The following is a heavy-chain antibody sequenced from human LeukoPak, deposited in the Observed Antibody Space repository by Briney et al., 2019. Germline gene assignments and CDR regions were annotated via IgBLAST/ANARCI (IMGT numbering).Heavy chain of an antibody. V-gene: IGHV1-18*01. CDR3: ARGPIAAAGDY. CDR1: GYTFTSYG. J-gene: IGHJ4*02. CDR2: INANNGDT. D-gene: IGHD6-13*01. Sequence: GASVNVSCKASGYTFTSYGITWVRQAPGQGLEWMGWINANNGDTKYAQNLQGRVTMARDTSTSTAYMELRSLRSDDTAVYYCARGPIAAAGDYWGQGTLVTVSS.